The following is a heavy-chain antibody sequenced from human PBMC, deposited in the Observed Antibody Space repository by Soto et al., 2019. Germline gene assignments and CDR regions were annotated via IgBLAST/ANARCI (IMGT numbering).Heavy chain of an antibody. CDR2: ISYDGSNK. Sequence: GGSLRLSCAASGFTLSSYGMHWVRQAPGKGLEWVAVISYDGSNKYYADSVKGRFTISRDNSKNTLYLQMNSLRAEDTAVYYCAKVESLTVYSSSSPGSSYYYYMDVWGKGTTVTVSS. CDR1: GFTLSSYG. J-gene: IGHJ6*03. CDR3: AKVESLTVYSSSSPGSSYYYYMDV. V-gene: IGHV3-30*18. D-gene: IGHD6-6*01.